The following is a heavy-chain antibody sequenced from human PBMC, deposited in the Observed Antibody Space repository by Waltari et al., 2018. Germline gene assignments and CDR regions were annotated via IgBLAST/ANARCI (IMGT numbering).Heavy chain of an antibody. CDR3: ARVKAARPGYYYYYYMDV. V-gene: IGHV4-59*01. D-gene: IGHD6-6*01. Sequence: QVQLQESGPGLVKPSETLSLTCTVSGGSISSYYWSWIRQPPGKGLEWIGYIYYSGSTNYNPSLKSLVTISVDTSKNQFSLKLSSVTAADTAVYYCARVKAARPGYYYYYYMDVWGKGTTVTISS. CDR1: GGSISSYY. J-gene: IGHJ6*03. CDR2: IYYSGST.